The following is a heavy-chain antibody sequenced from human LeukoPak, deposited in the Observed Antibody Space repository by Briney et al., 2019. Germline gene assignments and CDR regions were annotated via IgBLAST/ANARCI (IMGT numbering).Heavy chain of an antibody. CDR3: AKAPVTTCSGAYCYPFDY. J-gene: IGHJ4*02. D-gene: IGHD2-15*01. Sequence: GGSLRLSCAASGFTSSSYAMSWVRQGPGKGLEWVSAISVSGNTYHSDSVKGGFTISRDSSKNTRYLRMKSMRAGDAAVYYCAKAPVTTCSGAYCYPFDYWSQGTLVTVSS. V-gene: IGHV3-23*01. CDR2: ISVSGNT. CDR1: GFTSSSYA.